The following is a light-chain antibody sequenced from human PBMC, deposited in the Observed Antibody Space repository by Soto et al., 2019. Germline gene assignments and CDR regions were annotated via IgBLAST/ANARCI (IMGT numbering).Light chain of an antibody. J-gene: IGKJ1*01. Sequence: AIQVTQSPSSLSASVGDTVTITCRASQGIRNELGWYQQKPGKAPKLLIYAASTLQSEVPSRFSGSGSGTDFNLTISSLQPEDFATYYCLQDYTYPWTFGQGTKVEIK. CDR1: QGIRNE. V-gene: IGKV1-6*01. CDR2: AAS. CDR3: LQDYTYPWT.